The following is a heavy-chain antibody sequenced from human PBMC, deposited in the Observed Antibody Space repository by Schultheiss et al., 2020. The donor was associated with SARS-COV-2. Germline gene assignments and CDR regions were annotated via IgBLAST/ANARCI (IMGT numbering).Heavy chain of an antibody. CDR3: AREVVVVPAATYYYYYYMDV. CDR1: GFTFSSYA. V-gene: IGHV3-48*04. CDR2: ISSSGSTI. Sequence: GGSLRLSCAASGFTFSSYAMSWVRQAPGKGLEWVSYISSSGSTIYYADSVKGRFTISRDNAKNSLYLQMNSLRAEDTAVYYCAREVVVVPAATYYYYYYMDVWGKGTTVTVSS. J-gene: IGHJ6*03. D-gene: IGHD2-2*01.